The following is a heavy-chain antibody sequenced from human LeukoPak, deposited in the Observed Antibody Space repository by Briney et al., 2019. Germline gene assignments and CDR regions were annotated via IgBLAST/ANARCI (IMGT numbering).Heavy chain of an antibody. V-gene: IGHV4-34*01. CDR2: INHSGST. J-gene: IGHJ4*02. CDR1: GGSFSGYY. CDR3: ARVKTQSLGTALGYFDY. D-gene: IGHD6-13*01. Sequence: KSSETLSLTCAVYGGSFSGYYWSWIRQPPGKGLEWIGEINHSGSTNYNPSLKSRVTISVDTSKNQFSLKLSSVTAADTAVYYCARVKTQSLGTALGYFDYWGQGTLVTVSS.